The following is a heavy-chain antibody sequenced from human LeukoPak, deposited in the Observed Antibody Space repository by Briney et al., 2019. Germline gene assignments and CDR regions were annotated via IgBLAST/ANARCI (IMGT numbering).Heavy chain of an antibody. D-gene: IGHD3-22*01. CDR3: AKGHADSSGYYYFDS. J-gene: IGHJ4*02. Sequence: GGSLRLSCAASGFIFSNYGMSWVRQAPGKGLEWVSGIRGNADTTYYADSVKGRFSIFRDNSKNMLYLQMNSLRVEDTAVYYCAKGHADSSGYYYFDSWGQGTLVTVSS. V-gene: IGHV3-23*01. CDR1: GFIFSNYG. CDR2: IRGNADTT.